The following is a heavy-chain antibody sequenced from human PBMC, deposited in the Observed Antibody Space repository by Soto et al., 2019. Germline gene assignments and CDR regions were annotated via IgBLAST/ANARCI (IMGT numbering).Heavy chain of an antibody. CDR3: ARTAAAGKYYYGLDF. V-gene: IGHV5-51*01. J-gene: IGHJ6*02. CDR1: GYSFTSYW. CDR2: IYPGDSDT. D-gene: IGHD6-13*01. Sequence: HGESLKISCKGSGYSFTSYWIGWVRQMPGKGLECMGIIYPGDSDTRYSPSFQGQVTISADKSISTAYLQWSSLKASDTAMYYCARTAAAGKYYYGLDFWGQGTTVTVSS.